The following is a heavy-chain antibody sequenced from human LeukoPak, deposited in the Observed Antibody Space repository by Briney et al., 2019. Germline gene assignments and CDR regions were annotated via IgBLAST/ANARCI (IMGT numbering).Heavy chain of an antibody. CDR3: ARSGYLGPDY. CDR2: ISSSASTI. Sequence: GGSLRLSCAASGFTFSSFEMNGVRQAPGKGGECFSYISSSASTISFADSVKARFTTSRDNAKNSLYLQMNSLRADDTAVYYCARSGYLGPDYWGQGTPVTVSS. J-gene: IGHJ4*02. D-gene: IGHD2-2*01. CDR1: GFTFSSFE. V-gene: IGHV3-48*03.